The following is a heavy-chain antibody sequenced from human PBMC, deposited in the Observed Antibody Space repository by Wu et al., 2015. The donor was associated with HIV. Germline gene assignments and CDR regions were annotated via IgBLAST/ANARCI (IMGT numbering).Heavy chain of an antibody. J-gene: IGHJ2*01. CDR2: ISVYNGNT. D-gene: IGHD6-13*01. Sequence: VQLVQSGPEVKKPGASVKVSCKASGYTFINDGMNWVRQAPGQGLEWMGWISVYNGNTNYAQSLQGRVNMTTDTSTNTAYMELRSLRFDDTAVYYCAREGVQAASGFDLWGRGTLVTVSS. CDR1: GYTFINDG. CDR3: AREGVQAASGFDL. V-gene: IGHV1-18*01.